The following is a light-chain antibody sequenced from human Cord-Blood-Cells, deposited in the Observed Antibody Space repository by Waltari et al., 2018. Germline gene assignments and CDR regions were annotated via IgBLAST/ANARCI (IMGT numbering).Light chain of an antibody. J-gene: IGLJ3*02. V-gene: IGLV2-23*01. Sequence: QSALTQPASVSGSPGQSSTISCTGTSSDLGSPNLVSWYQQHPGKSPKRMIYEGSKRPSGVSNRFSGSKSGNTASLTISGLQAEDEADYYCCSYAGSSTWVFGGGTKLTVL. CDR1: SSDLGSPNL. CDR2: EGS. CDR3: CSYAGSSTWV.